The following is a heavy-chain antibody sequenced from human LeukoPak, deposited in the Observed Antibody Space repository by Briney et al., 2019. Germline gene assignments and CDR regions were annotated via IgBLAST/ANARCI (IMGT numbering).Heavy chain of an antibody. CDR3: ARASMVRGRNWFDP. CDR1: GGSFSGYY. J-gene: IGHJ5*02. D-gene: IGHD3-10*01. V-gene: IGHV4-34*01. Sequence: SETLSLTCAVYGGSFSGYYWSWIRQPPGKGLEWIGEINHSGSTNYNPSLKSRVTISVDTSKNQFSLKLSSVTAADTAVYYCARASMVRGRNWFDPWGQGTLVTVSS. CDR2: INHSGST.